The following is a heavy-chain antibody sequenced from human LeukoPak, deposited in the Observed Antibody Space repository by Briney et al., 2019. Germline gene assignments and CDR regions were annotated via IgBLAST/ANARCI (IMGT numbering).Heavy chain of an antibody. CDR3: AKDLDIVVVPAAFDP. V-gene: IGHV3-23*01. CDR1: GFTFSSYA. J-gene: IGHJ5*02. CDR2: ISGSGGST. Sequence: GGSLRLSCAASGFTFSSYAMSWVRQAPGKGLEWVSAISGSGGSTYYADSVKGRFTIPRDNSKNTLYLQMNSLRAEDTAVYYCAKDLDIVVVPAAFDPWGQGTLVTVSS. D-gene: IGHD2-2*01.